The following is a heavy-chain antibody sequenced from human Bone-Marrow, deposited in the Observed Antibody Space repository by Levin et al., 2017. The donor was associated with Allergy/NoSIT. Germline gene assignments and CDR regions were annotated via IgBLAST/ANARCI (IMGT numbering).Heavy chain of an antibody. CDR1: GGSISSSNW. Sequence: PSETLSLTCAVSGGSISSSNWWSWVRQPPGKGLEWIGEIYHSGSTNYNPSLKSRVTISVDKSKNQFSLKLSSVTAADTAVYYCAVHREITIFGVVLGAFDIWGQGTMVTVSS. D-gene: IGHD3-3*01. J-gene: IGHJ3*02. V-gene: IGHV4-4*02. CDR2: IYHSGST. CDR3: AVHREITIFGVVLGAFDI.